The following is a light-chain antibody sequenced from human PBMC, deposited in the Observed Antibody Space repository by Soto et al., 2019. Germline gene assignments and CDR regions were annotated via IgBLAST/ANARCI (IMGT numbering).Light chain of an antibody. CDR1: QGIGNY. J-gene: IGKJ1*01. Sequence: DIQMTQSPSAMSASVGDRVTITCRASQGIGNYLAWFQQKPGKVPKRLIYAASNLQSGVPSRFSGSGSGSEFTLTISSLQAEDFATYFCLQHDNDPWTFGHGTKVEIK. V-gene: IGKV1-17*03. CDR2: AAS. CDR3: LQHDNDPWT.